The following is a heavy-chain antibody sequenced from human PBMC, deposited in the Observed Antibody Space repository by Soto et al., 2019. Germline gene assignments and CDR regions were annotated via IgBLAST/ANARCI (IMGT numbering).Heavy chain of an antibody. D-gene: IGHD2-15*01. Sequence: TLSLTCTFSGGSISSYYWSWIRQPPGKGLEWIGYIYYSGSTNYNPSLKSRVTISVDTSKNQFSLKLSSVTAADTAVYYCARAYCSGGSCYWPFYFDYWGQGTLVTVSS. CDR2: IYYSGST. CDR3: ARAYCSGGSCYWPFYFDY. V-gene: IGHV4-59*08. J-gene: IGHJ4*02. CDR1: GGSISSYY.